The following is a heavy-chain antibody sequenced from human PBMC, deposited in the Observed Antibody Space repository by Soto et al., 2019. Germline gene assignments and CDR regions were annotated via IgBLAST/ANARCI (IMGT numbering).Heavy chain of an antibody. Sequence: PSETLSETCPVDGGSLSGYYWSWIRQPPGKGLEWIGYVYYTGSTSYNPSLKRRVTFSADSSRGQFSLRLNSVTAADTAVYYCARTVLGPDLLADSFVDYYYYMDVWGQGTTVTVSS. CDR2: VYYTGST. D-gene: IGHD3-9*01. CDR1: GGSLSGYY. J-gene: IGHJ6*03. V-gene: IGHV4-59*08. CDR3: ARTVLGPDLLADSFVDYYYYMDV.